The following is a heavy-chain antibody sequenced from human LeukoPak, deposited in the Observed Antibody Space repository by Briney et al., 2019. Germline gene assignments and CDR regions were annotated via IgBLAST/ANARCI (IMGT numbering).Heavy chain of an antibody. CDR1: GFTFNDNA. Sequence: GGSLRLSCAASGFTFNDNAMSWVRQAPGKGLDWVSAINGGGDATEYADSVKGRFTISRDNSKNTLYLQMNSLRPEDTAVYYCARCTTSCYANAFDVWGQGTLLTVPS. D-gene: IGHD2-2*01. CDR2: INGGGDAT. J-gene: IGHJ3*01. CDR3: ARCTTSCYANAFDV. V-gene: IGHV3-23*01.